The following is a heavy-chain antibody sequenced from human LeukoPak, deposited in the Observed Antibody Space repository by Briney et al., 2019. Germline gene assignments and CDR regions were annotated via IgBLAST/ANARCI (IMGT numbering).Heavy chain of an antibody. V-gene: IGHV4-34*01. D-gene: IGHD1-7*01. CDR3: ARGDWKYGDFDR. CDR2: INHSGST. CDR1: GGSFSGYY. J-gene: IGHJ4*02. Sequence: SETLSLTCAVYGGSFSGYYWSWIRQPPGKGLEWIGEINHSGSTNYNPSLKSRVTISVDKSKNQFSLKLSSMTAADTAVYYCARGDWKYGDFDRWGQGTLVTVSS.